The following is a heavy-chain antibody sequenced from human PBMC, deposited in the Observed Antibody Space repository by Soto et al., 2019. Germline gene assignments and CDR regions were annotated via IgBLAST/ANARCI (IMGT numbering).Heavy chain of an antibody. J-gene: IGHJ6*02. CDR2: IYWDDDE. V-gene: IGHV2-5*02. D-gene: IGHD3-10*01. CDR3: VRNWRYYGGDYYYGMDA. Sequence: ITLKESGPTLVKPTQTLTLTCTFSGFTLNTGGVGVGWVRQPRGKAMEWLALIYWDDDERYRPSLRSMLNITKDTINSQVVLTMTNMDPEDTATYYCVRNWRYYGGDYYYGMDAWGQGTTVTVSS. CDR1: GFTLNTGGVG.